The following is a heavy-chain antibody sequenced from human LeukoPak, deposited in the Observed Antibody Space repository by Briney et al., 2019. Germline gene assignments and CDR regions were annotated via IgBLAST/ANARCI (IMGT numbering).Heavy chain of an antibody. CDR1: GSSITSNYF. Sequence: SETLSLTCAVSGSSITSNYFWAWFRQPPGKGLEWIATIYHSWGIYFNPSLKSRVSISLDASNNQFFLKLASVTAADTAIYYCARNVTAGFFDYWGQGILITVAS. CDR2: IYHSWGI. J-gene: IGHJ4*02. V-gene: IGHV4-38-2*01. CDR3: ARNVTAGFFDY. D-gene: IGHD1-1*01.